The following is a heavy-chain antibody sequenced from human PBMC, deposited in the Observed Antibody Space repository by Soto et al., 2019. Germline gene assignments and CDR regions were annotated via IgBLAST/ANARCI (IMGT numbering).Heavy chain of an antibody. Sequence: EVQLVESGGGLVQPGGSLRLSCAASGFTVSSNYMSWVRQAPGKGLEGVSVIYSGGSTYYADSVKGRFTISRHNSKNTLYLQMNSGRAEDTAVYYCARGGGIPPGGYLTPYYYGMDVWGQGTTVTVSS. CDR1: GFTVSSNY. V-gene: IGHV3-53*04. CDR3: ARGGGIPPGGYLTPYYYGMDV. D-gene: IGHD2-8*02. J-gene: IGHJ6*02. CDR2: IYSGGST.